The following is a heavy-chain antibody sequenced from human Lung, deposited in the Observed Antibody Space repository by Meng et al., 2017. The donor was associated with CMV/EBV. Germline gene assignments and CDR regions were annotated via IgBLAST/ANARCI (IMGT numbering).Heavy chain of an antibody. Sequence: QGQRQGSGPGLVKPSGTLSLTCGVSGVSIRSNIRWTWVRQPPGKGLEWIGDIDDSGSTNYNPSLNSRISISLDKSKNHFSLKVNSVTAADTAVYYCARGKQDAWELLAYWGQGALVTVSS. CDR1: GVSIRSNIR. D-gene: IGHD1-26*01. V-gene: IGHV4-4*02. CDR2: IDDSGST. J-gene: IGHJ4*02. CDR3: ARGKQDAWELLAY.